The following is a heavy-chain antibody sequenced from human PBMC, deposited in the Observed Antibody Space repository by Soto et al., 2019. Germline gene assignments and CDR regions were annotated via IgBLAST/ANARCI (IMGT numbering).Heavy chain of an antibody. CDR3: ANRWREYYGSGTSPPLDY. CDR1: GFTFSSYA. J-gene: IGHJ4*02. D-gene: IGHD3-10*01. V-gene: IGHV3-23*01. Sequence: GGSLRLSCAASGFTFSSYAMSWVRQAPGKGLEWVSAISGSGGSTYYADSVKGRFTISRDNSKNTLYLQMNSLRAEDTAVYYCANRWREYYGSGTSPPLDYWGQGTLVTVSS. CDR2: ISGSGGST.